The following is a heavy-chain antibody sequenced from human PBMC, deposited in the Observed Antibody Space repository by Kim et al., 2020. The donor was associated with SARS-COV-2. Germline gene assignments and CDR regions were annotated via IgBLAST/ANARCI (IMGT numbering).Heavy chain of an antibody. D-gene: IGHD4-17*01. Sequence: SFQGQVTISADKSISTAYLQWSSLKASDTAMYYCARRMGTTVVTSNAFDIWGQGTMVTVSS. V-gene: IGHV5-51*01. J-gene: IGHJ3*02. CDR3: ARRMGTTVVTSNAFDI.